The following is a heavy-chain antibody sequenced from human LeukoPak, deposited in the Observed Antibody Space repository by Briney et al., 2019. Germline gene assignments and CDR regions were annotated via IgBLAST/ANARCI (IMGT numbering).Heavy chain of an antibody. V-gene: IGHV3-23*01. J-gene: IGHJ4*02. D-gene: IGHD2-15*01. CDR2: ISGSGGST. CDR3: AKDSVVVVAVTPDY. CDR1: GFTFSSYG. Sequence: GGTLRLSCAASGFTFSSYGMNWVRQAPGKGLEWVSAISGSGGSTYYADSVKGRFTISRDNSKNTLYLQMNSLRAEDTAVYYCAKDSVVVVAVTPDYWGQGTLVTVSS.